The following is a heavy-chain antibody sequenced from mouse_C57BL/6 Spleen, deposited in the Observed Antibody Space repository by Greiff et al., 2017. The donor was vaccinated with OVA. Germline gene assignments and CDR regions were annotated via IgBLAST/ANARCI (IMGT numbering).Heavy chain of an antibody. J-gene: IGHJ1*03. V-gene: IGHV1-15*01. CDR2: IDPETGGT. CDR1: GYTFTDYE. Sequence: QVQLQQSGAELVRPGASVTLSCKASGYTFTDYEMHWVKQTPVHGLEWIGAIDPETGGTAYNQKFKGKAILTADKSSSTAYMELRSLTSEDSAVYDGTRWGARYWYFDVWGTGTTVTVSS. CDR3: TRWGARYWYFDV.